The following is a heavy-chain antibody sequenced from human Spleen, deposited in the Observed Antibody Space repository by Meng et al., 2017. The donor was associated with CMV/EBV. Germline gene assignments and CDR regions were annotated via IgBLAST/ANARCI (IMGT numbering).Heavy chain of an antibody. Sequence: GEYLKISCKGSGYIFTNYWIGWVRHMPGKGLEWMGIIYPGDSDTRYSPSFQGQVTISADKSISTAYLQWSSLKASDTAMYYCARVGYCTNGVCRYFDYWGQGTLVTVSS. D-gene: IGHD2-8*01. V-gene: IGHV5-51*01. CDR3: ARVGYCTNGVCRYFDY. J-gene: IGHJ4*02. CDR2: IYPGDSDT. CDR1: GYIFTNYW.